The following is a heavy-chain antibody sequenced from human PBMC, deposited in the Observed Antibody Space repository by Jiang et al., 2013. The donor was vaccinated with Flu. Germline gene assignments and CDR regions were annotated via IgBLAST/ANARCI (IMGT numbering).Heavy chain of an antibody. Sequence: GAEVKKPGASVKVSCKASGYTFTGYYMHWVRQAPGQGLEWMGWINPNSGGTNYAQKFQGRVTMTRDTSISTAYMELSRLRSDDTAVYYCARDLGDYGGNEYYFDYWGQGTLVTVS. CDR2: INPNSGGT. CDR1: GYTFTGYY. D-gene: IGHD4-23*01. J-gene: IGHJ4*02. V-gene: IGHV1-2*02. CDR3: ARDLGDYGGNEYYFDY.